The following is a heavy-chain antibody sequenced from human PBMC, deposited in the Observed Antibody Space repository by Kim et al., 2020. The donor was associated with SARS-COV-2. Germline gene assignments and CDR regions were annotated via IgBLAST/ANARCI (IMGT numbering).Heavy chain of an antibody. D-gene: IGHD3-3*01. J-gene: IGHJ4*02. Sequence: SETLSLTCTVSGGSISSYYWSWIRQPPGKGLEWIGYIYYSGSTNYNPSLKSRVTISVDTSKNQFSLKLSSVTAADTAVYYCARARGITIFGVVSNFDYWGQGTLATVSS. CDR3: ARARGITIFGVVSNFDY. CDR2: IYYSGST. V-gene: IGHV4-59*01. CDR1: GGSISSYY.